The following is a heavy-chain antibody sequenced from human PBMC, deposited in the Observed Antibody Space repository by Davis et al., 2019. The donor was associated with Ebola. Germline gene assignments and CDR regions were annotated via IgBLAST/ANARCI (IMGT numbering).Heavy chain of an antibody. CDR3: ARRKWAIWFGEERGGGNWFDP. CDR1: GGSVSSGSYY. CDR2: IYYSGST. J-gene: IGHJ5*02. D-gene: IGHD3-10*01. V-gene: IGHV4-31*03. Sequence: PSETLSLTCTVSGGSVSSGSYYWSWIRQPPGKGLEWIGYIYYSGSTYYNPSLKSRVTISVDTSKNQFSLKLSSVTAADTAVYYCARRKWAIWFGEERGGGNWFDPWGQGTLVTVSS.